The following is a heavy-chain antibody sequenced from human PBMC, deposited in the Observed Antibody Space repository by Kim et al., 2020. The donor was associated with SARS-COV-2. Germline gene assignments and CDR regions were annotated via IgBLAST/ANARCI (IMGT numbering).Heavy chain of an antibody. J-gene: IGHJ4*02. CDR2: ISYDGSNK. CDR1: GFTFSSYG. Sequence: GGSLRLSCAASGFTFSSYGMHWVRQAPGKGLEWVAVISYDGSNKYYADSVKGRFTISRDNSKNTLYLQMNSLRAEDTAVYYCAKDREVTASYFDYWGQGTLVTVSS. D-gene: IGHD2-21*02. CDR3: AKDREVTASYFDY. V-gene: IGHV3-30*18.